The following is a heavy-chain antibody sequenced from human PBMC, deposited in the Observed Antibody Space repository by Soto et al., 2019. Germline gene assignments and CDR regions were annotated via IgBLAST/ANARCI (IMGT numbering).Heavy chain of an antibody. V-gene: IGHV1-46*01. Sequence: ASVKVSCKASGYTFTSYYIHWVRQAPGQGLEWMGIINPSGGSTSYAQKFQGRVTMTRDTSTSTVYMELSSLRSEDTAVYYCARDLSSGTSDYWGQGTLVTVSS. J-gene: IGHJ4*02. CDR3: ARDLSSGTSDY. D-gene: IGHD6-19*01. CDR2: INPSGGST. CDR1: GYTFTSYY.